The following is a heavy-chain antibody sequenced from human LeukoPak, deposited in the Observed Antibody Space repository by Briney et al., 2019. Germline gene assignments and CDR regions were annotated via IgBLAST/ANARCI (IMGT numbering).Heavy chain of an antibody. Sequence: GGSLRLSCAASGFTFSSYEMNWVRQAPGKGLEWVSYISSSGSTIYYADSVKGRFTISRDNAKNSLYLQMNSLRAEDTAVYYCARAMVGSGSYYFDYWGQGTLVIVSS. CDR3: ARAMVGSGSYYFDY. J-gene: IGHJ4*02. CDR1: GFTFSSYE. D-gene: IGHD3-10*01. CDR2: ISSSGSTI. V-gene: IGHV3-48*03.